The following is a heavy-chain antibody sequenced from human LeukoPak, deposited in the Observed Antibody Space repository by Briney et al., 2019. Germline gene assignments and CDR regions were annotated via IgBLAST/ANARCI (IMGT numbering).Heavy chain of an antibody. J-gene: IGHJ4*02. CDR1: GYTFTDYY. Sequence: ASVKVSCEASGYTFTDYYIHWVRQAPGEGLQWMGWINPNSGSTNYAQRFQDRVTMTRDTSITTVYMELSRLTSDDTAVYYCARGSRTKSGSKVPSDYWGQGTLVTVSS. CDR3: ARGSRTKSGSKVPSDY. V-gene: IGHV1-2*02. D-gene: IGHD2-2*01. CDR2: INPNSGST.